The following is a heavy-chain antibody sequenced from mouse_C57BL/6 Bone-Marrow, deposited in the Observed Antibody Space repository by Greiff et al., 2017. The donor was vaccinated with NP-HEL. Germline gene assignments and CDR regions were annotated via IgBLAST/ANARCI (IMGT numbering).Heavy chain of an antibody. CDR1: GYTFTGYW. CDR3: AREGNYYGSSPYFDY. J-gene: IGHJ2*01. Sequence: QVQLKESGAELLKPGASVKLSCKATGYTFTGYWIEWVKQRPGHGLEWIGEILPGSGSTNYNEKFKGKATFTADTSSNTAYMQLSSLTTEDSAIYYCAREGNYYGSSPYFDYWGQGTTLTVSS. CDR2: ILPGSGST. V-gene: IGHV1-9*01. D-gene: IGHD1-1*01.